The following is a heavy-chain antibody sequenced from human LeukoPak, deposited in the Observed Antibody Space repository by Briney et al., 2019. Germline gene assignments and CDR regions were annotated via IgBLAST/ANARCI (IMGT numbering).Heavy chain of an antibody. CDR3: AKGTSSWHEFDY. CDR1: GFTFDDYA. V-gene: IGHV3-43D*03. CDR2: ITWDAGST. D-gene: IGHD6-13*01. J-gene: IGHJ4*02. Sequence: GGSLRLSCAASGFTFDDYAMHWVRQAPGKGLEWVSLITWDAGSTYYADSVKGRFTISRDNSKNSLYLQMNSLRAEDTALYYCAKGTSSWHEFDYWGQGTLVTVSS.